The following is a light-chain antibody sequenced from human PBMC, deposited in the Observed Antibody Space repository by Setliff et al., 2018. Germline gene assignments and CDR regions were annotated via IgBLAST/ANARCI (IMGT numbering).Light chain of an antibody. CDR1: SSDVGGYDY. J-gene: IGLJ2*01. CDR3: LSYTSKTTHAL. CDR2: EVS. Sequence: ALTQPAAVSGSPGQSITISCTGTSSDVGGYDYVSWYQQHPGKAPKLMIYEVSKRPSGFSDRFSGSKSGNTASLTISGLQAEDEADYYCLSYTSKTTHALFGGGTKVTVL. V-gene: IGLV2-14*01.